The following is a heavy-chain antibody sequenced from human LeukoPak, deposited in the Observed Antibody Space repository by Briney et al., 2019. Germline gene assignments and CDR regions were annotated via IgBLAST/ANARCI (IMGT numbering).Heavy chain of an antibody. CDR1: RGSFSGYY. J-gene: IGHJ5*02. D-gene: IGHD2-15*01. Sequence: SETLSLTCAVYRGSFSGYYWSWIRQPPGKGLEWIGEINHSGSTNYNPSLKSRVTISVDTSKNQFSLKLSSVTAADTAVYYCARTGVVVAATRLGWFDPWGQGTLVTVSS. V-gene: IGHV4-34*01. CDR2: INHSGST. CDR3: ARTGVVVAATRLGWFDP.